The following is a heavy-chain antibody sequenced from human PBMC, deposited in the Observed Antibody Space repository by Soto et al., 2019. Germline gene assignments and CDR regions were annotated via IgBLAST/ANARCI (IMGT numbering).Heavy chain of an antibody. Sequence: SETLSLTCAFYGGSFSGYYWSLIRQPPGKGLEWIGEINHSGSTNYNPSLKSRVTISVDTSKNQFSLKLSSVTAADTAVYYCARDTDIVVVPPDAFDIWGQGTMVTVSS. CDR2: INHSGST. D-gene: IGHD2-2*01. J-gene: IGHJ3*02. CDR1: GGSFSGYY. V-gene: IGHV4-34*01. CDR3: ARDTDIVVVPPDAFDI.